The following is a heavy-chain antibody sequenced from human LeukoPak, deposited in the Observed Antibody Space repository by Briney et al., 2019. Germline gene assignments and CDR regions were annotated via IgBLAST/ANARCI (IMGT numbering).Heavy chain of an antibody. CDR2: INWNGGSV. D-gene: IGHD6-13*01. CDR1: GFTFDDYG. V-gene: IGHV3-20*04. Sequence: PGGSLRLSCTASGFTFDDYGMSWVRQAQGKGLEWVSGINWNGGSVGYGDTVKGRFTISRDNAKKSLYLQMNSLRAEDTALYYCARERSSWYYWYFDLWGRGTLVTVSS. J-gene: IGHJ2*01. CDR3: ARERSSWYYWYFDL.